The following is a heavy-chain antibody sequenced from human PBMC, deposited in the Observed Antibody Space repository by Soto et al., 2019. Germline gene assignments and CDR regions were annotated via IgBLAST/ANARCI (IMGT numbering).Heavy chain of an antibody. CDR3: ARGGYSSSWYGSGVADAQDLYAY. D-gene: IGHD6-13*01. CDR1: GFTFSSYW. J-gene: IGHJ4*01. V-gene: IGHV3-74*01. CDR2: INSDGSST. Sequence: GGSLRLSCAASGFTFSSYWMHWVRQAPGKGLVWVSRINSDGSSTSYADSVKGRFTISRDNAKNTLYLQMNSLRAEDTAVYYCARGGYSSSWYGSGVADAQDLYAYSGQGSPVTVSS.